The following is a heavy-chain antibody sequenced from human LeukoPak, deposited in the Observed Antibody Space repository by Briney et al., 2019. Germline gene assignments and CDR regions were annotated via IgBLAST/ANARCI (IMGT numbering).Heavy chain of an antibody. J-gene: IGHJ4*01. CDR2: INPNSGGT. D-gene: IGHD4-17*01. Sequence: ASVKVSCKASGYTFTGYYMHWVRQAPGQGLEWMGWINPNSGGTNYAQKFQGRVTKTRDTSISTAYMELSRLRSDDTAVYYCARDTAGTYGDYAVDYWGQGTLVTVSS. CDR3: ARDTAGTYGDYAVDY. V-gene: IGHV1-2*02. CDR1: GYTFTGYY.